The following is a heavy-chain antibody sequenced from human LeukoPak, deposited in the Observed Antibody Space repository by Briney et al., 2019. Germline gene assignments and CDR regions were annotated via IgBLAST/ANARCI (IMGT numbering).Heavy chain of an antibody. CDR3: ARGILTGITDY. Sequence: GGSLRLSCAASGFTFSSYWMSWVRQAPGKGLEWVANIKQDGSEKYYVDSVKGRFTISRDNAKNSLYLQMNSLRAENTAVYYCARGILTGITDYWGQGTLVTVSS. J-gene: IGHJ4*02. V-gene: IGHV3-7*03. D-gene: IGHD3-9*01. CDR1: GFTFSSYW. CDR2: IKQDGSEK.